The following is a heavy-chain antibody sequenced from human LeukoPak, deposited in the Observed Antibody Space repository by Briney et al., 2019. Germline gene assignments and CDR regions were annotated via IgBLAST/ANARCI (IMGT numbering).Heavy chain of an antibody. J-gene: IGHJ5*02. V-gene: IGHV1-8*03. CDR3: ARASVPENNWCDP. CDR1: GYTFTSYD. D-gene: IGHD2/OR15-2a*01. CDR2: MNPNSGNT. Sequence: ASVKVSCKSSGYTFTSYDINWVRQATGHGLEWMGWMNPNSGNTGYAQKFQGRVTITRNTSISTAYMQLSSLRSEDTAVYYCARASVPENNWCDPWGQGTLVTVSS.